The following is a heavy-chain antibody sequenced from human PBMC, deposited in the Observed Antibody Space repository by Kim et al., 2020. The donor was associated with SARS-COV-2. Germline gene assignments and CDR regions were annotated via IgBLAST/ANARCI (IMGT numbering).Heavy chain of an antibody. V-gene: IGHV4-4*02. Sequence: STNYNPSLKSRVTISVDKSKNQFSLKLSSVTAADTAMYYCARALSGYYYVWGQGTLVTVSS. J-gene: IGHJ4*02. CDR2: ST. D-gene: IGHD3-22*01. CDR3: ARALSGYYYV.